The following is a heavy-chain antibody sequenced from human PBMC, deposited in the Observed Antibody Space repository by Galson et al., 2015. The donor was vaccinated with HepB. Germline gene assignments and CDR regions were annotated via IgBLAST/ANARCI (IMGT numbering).Heavy chain of an antibody. V-gene: IGHV3-23*01. Sequence: SLRLSCAASGFTFSSYAMSWVRQAPGKGLEWVSIISGSAVSTYYADSVKGRFTISRDSSKNTLYLQMNSLRAEDTAVYYCARDLDYSYGYSCFDNWGQGTPVTVSS. CDR3: ARDLDYSYGYSCFDN. D-gene: IGHD5-18*01. CDR2: ISGSAVST. J-gene: IGHJ4*02. CDR1: GFTFSSYA.